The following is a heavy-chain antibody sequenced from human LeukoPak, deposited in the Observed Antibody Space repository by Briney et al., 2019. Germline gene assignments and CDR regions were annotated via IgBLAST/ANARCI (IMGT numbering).Heavy chain of an antibody. CDR2: IYYSGST. CDR3: ARIAASGTGYFQH. Sequence: SFSNYWMSWLRPPPGKGLEWMGSIYYSGSTYYNPSLKSRVTISVDTSKNQFSLKLSSVTAADTAVYYCARIAASGTGYFQHWGQGTLVTVS. CDR1: SFSNYW. V-gene: IGHV4-39*01. J-gene: IGHJ1*01. D-gene: IGHD6-13*01.